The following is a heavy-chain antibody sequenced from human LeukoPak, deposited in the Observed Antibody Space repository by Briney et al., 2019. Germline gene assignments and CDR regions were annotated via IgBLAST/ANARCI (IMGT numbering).Heavy chain of an antibody. J-gene: IGHJ4*02. Sequence: ASMKVSCKASGYTFTNFDINWVRQATGQGLEWMGRMNPNTGNAGYAQKFQDRLTITWDASITTAYMDLSSLRSEDTAVYYCARVGYSNSYDYWGQGTQVTVSP. V-gene: IGHV1-8*01. D-gene: IGHD1-26*01. CDR3: ARVGYSNSYDY. CDR1: GYTFTNFD. CDR2: MNPNTGNA.